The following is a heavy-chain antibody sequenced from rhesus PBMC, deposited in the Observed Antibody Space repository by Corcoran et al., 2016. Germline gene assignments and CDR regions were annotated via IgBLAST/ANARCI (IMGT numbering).Heavy chain of an antibody. CDR2: ITYTGETI. V-gene: IGHV3-136*01. D-gene: IGHD2-39*01. CDR3: VSGRLSRFDV. CDR1: GFTFNNYD. J-gene: IGHJ5-1*01. Sequence: EVQLVESGGGLVQPGGSLRLSCAASGFTFNNYDMSWVRQAPGKGLEWVAYITYTGETIYSADSVRGRYTISRDNAKNSLSLQRSSLRAEDTAVYYCVSGRLSRFDVWGPGVLVTVSS.